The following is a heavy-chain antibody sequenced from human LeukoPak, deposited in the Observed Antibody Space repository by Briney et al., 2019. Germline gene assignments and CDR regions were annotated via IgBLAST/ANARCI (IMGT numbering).Heavy chain of an antibody. Sequence: ASVKVSCKASGYTFTGYYMHWVRQAPGQGLEWMGWINPNSGGTNYAQKFQGRVTMTRDTSISTAYMELSRLRSDDTAVYYCARAGLAYCGGDCPWWFDPWGQGTLVTVSS. J-gene: IGHJ5*02. CDR1: GYTFTGYY. CDR2: INPNSGGT. CDR3: ARAGLAYCGGDCPWWFDP. V-gene: IGHV1-2*02. D-gene: IGHD2-21*01.